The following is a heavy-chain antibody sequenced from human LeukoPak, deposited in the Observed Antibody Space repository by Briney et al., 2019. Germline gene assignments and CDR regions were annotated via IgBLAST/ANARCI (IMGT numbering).Heavy chain of an antibody. CDR3: ARGGCSSTSCYEGPFDY. CDR1: GGSISSYY. V-gene: IGHV4-59*01. CDR2: IYYSGST. D-gene: IGHD2-2*01. Sequence: PSETLSLTCTVSGGSISSYYWSWIRQPPGKGLEWIGYIYYSGSTNYNPSLKSRVTISVDTSKNQFSLKLSSVTAADTAVYYCARGGCSSTSCYEGPFDYWGQGTLVTVSA. J-gene: IGHJ4*02.